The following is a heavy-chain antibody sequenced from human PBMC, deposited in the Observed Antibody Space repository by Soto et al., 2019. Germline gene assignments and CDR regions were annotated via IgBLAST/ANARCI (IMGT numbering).Heavy chain of an antibody. CDR1: GGSFSGYY. J-gene: IGHJ1*01. V-gene: IGHV4-34*01. D-gene: IGHD6-13*01. Sequence: SETLSLTCAVYGGSFSGYYWSWIRQPPGKGLEWIGEINHSGSTNYNPSLKSRVTISVDTSRNQFSLKLSSVTAADTAVDYCARGLIAAAGEYFQHWGQGTLVTVSS. CDR3: ARGLIAAAGEYFQH. CDR2: INHSGST.